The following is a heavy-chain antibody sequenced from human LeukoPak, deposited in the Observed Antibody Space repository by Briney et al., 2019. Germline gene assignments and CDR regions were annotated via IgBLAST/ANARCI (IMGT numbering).Heavy chain of an antibody. V-gene: IGHV5-10-1*01. D-gene: IGHD5-18*01. CDR3: ASGTVDTAMADY. CDR1: GYSLTSYW. Sequence: GESLRISCKGFGYSLTSYWISWVRQMPGKGLEWMGRIDPSASYTNYSPSFQGHVTISADKSISTAYLQWSSLKASDTAMYYRASGTVDTAMADYWGQGTLVTVSS. CDR2: IDPSASYT. J-gene: IGHJ4*02.